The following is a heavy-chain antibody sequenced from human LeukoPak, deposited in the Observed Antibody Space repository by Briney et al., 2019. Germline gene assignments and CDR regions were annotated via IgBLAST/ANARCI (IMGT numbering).Heavy chain of an antibody. J-gene: IGHJ3*02. CDR1: GGTFSSYA. Sequence: SVKVSCKASGGTFSSYAISWVRQAPGQGLEWMGGIIPIFGTANYAQKFQGRVTITADESTSTAYMELSSLRSEDTAVYYRARDAGGGYENAFDIWGQGTMVTVSS. D-gene: IGHD5-12*01. CDR2: IIPIFGTA. V-gene: IGHV1-69*13. CDR3: ARDAGGGYENAFDI.